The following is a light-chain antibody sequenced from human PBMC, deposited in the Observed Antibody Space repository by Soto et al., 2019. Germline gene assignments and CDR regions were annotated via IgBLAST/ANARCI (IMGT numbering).Light chain of an antibody. Sequence: DIVMTQSPDSLTVSLGERATINCKSSQTVLHGSNYLAWYQQKLGQPPKWLIYWASTRESGVPDRFSGRGSGTDFTLSINALQAEDVAVYYCQQYYITPVTFGQGTKVEIK. CDR3: QQYYITPVT. CDR1: QTVLHGSNY. CDR2: WAS. V-gene: IGKV4-1*01. J-gene: IGKJ1*01.